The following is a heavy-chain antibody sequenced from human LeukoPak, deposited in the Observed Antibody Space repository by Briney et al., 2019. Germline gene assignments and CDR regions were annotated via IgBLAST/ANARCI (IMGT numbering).Heavy chain of an antibody. CDR2: IYPGDSDT. J-gene: IGHJ6*03. D-gene: IGHD2-2*01. Sequence: GESLKISCKGSGYSFTSYWIGWVRQMPGKGLEWMGIIYPGDSDTRYSPSFQGQVTISADKSISTAYLQWSSLKASDTAMYYRARSPYVVPAAPGYYYYYYMDVWGKGTTVTVSS. V-gene: IGHV5-51*01. CDR3: ARSPYVVPAAPGYYYYYYMDV. CDR1: GYSFTSYW.